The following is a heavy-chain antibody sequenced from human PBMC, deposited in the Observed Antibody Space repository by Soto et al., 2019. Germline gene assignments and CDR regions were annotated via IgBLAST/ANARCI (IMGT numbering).Heavy chain of an antibody. V-gene: IGHV4-31*03. CDR3: AVGELSLSLAY. CDR1: GGSISSGGYY. D-gene: IGHD3-16*02. CDR2: IYYSGST. J-gene: IGHJ4*02. Sequence: QVQLQESGPGLVKPSQTLSLTCTVSGGSISSGGYYWSWIRQHPGKGLEWIGYIYYSGSTYYNPSLKRRVTISVAPSKTQFSLKLSSVTAADTAVYYCAVGELSLSLAYWGQGTLVTVSS.